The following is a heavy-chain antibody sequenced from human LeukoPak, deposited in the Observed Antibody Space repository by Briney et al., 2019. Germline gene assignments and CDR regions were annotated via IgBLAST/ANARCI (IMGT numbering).Heavy chain of an antibody. CDR1: GYTVSSNY. V-gene: IGHV3-53*01. CDR2: IYSGGST. CDR3: ARDLLTGPRDY. D-gene: IGHD3-9*01. Sequence: GGSLRLSCAASGYTVSSNYMSWVRQAPGKGLEWVSVIYSGGSTYYADSVKGRFTISRDNSKNTLYLQMNSLRAEDTAVYYCARDLLTGPRDYWGQGTLVTVSS. J-gene: IGHJ4*02.